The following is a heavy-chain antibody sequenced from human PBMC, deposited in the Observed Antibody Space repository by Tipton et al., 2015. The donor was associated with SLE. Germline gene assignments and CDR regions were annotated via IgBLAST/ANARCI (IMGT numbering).Heavy chain of an antibody. CDR3: ARDQVGYSGYTSFYYMDV. Sequence: TLSLTCSVSGVSIGSYYWSWIRQPPGKGLEWIGYIYYSGSTNYNPSLKSRVTISVDTSKNQFSLKLSSVTAAGTAVYYCARDQVGYSGYTSFYYMDVWGKGTTVTVSS. CDR2: IYYSGST. CDR1: GVSIGSYY. V-gene: IGHV4-59*01. D-gene: IGHD5-12*01. J-gene: IGHJ6*03.